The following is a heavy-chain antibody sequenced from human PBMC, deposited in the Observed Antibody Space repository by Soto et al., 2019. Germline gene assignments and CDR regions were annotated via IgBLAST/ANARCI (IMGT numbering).Heavy chain of an antibody. D-gene: IGHD2-15*01. Sequence: QPGGSLRLSCAASGFTFSSYAMHWVRQAPGKGLEWVAVISYDGSNKYYAGSVKGRFTISRDDSKNTVYLQMNSLKTDDTAVYYCAKEMFPRTVLDSSSPWGDFWGRGSLVTVSS. CDR3: AKEMFPRTVLDSSSPWGDF. CDR1: GFTFSSYA. J-gene: IGHJ4*02. V-gene: IGHV3-30-3*01. CDR2: ISYDGSNK.